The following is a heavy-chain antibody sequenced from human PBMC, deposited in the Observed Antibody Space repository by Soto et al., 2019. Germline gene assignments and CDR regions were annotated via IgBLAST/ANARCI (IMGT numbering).Heavy chain of an antibody. CDR1: SAPVSSTTYT. CDR2: VYYGGRS. V-gene: IGHV4-39*01. CDR3: ARSSIEPRVFMYPFDS. Sequence: SETLSLTCTVSSAPVSSTTYTWGWIRQPPGKGLEWVASVYYGGRSYYNPTLNSRVTISVDTSKNQFSLKMTSVTAADTAVYYCARSSIEPRVFMYPFDSWGQGTLVTVSS. J-gene: IGHJ4*02. D-gene: IGHD6-6*01.